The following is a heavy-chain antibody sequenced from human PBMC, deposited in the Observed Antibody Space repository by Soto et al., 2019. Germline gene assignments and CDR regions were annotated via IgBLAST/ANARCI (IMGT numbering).Heavy chain of an antibody. D-gene: IGHD2-21*02. Sequence: SETLSLTCTLSGGSISGYYWSWIRQPPGKGLEWIGNVYYSGGAKYNPSVKRRVSISVDTSKNQFSLNLSSVTAADTAVYYCTRDGDGRMTTNPDYYYGMDVWGPGITVTVSS. J-gene: IGHJ6*02. CDR2: VYYSGGA. V-gene: IGHV4-59*01. CDR3: TRDGDGRMTTNPDYYYGMDV. CDR1: GGSISGYY.